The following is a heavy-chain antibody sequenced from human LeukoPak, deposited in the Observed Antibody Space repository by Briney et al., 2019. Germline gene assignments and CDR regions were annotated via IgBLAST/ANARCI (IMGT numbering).Heavy chain of an antibody. CDR1: GFTFSSYA. D-gene: IGHD3-10*01. J-gene: IGHJ6*02. CDR3: AKNVLLWFGELWPYGMDV. V-gene: IGHV3-23*01. Sequence: GGSLRLSCAASGFTFSSYAMSWVRQAPGKGLEWVSAISGSGGSTYYADSVKGRFTTSRDNSKNTLYLQMNSLRAEDTAVYYCAKNVLLWFGELWPYGMDVWGQGTTVTVSS. CDR2: ISGSGGST.